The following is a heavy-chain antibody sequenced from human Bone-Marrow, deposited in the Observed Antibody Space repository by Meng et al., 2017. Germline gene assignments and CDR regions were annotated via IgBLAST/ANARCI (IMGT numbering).Heavy chain of an antibody. J-gene: IGHJ4*02. D-gene: IGHD6-13*01. CDR3: ARGGIAAAAYSDH. CDR1: GYSFTSYA. CDR2: INAGNGQT. Sequence: QVQFVQSGAEVKKPGASGKLSCEASGYSFTSYAIHWVRQAPGESLEWMGWINAGNGQTKYSERFQGRVAIARDTSANTAYMELSSLTSEDTAVYYCARGGIAAAAYSDHWGQGTLVTVSS. V-gene: IGHV1-3*01.